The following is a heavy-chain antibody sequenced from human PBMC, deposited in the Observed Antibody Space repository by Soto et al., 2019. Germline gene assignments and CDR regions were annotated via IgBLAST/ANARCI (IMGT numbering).Heavy chain of an antibody. Sequence: QVQLQESGPGLVKPSETLSLTCTVSGDSVSSGSYYWSWIRQPPGKGLEWIAYMSYSGTTNYNPSLKSRVTISVDTSKYQFSLNLSSVTAAETAVYYCARAINFDFWSDSQSGYYFDYWGQGTLVTVSS. CDR3: ARAINFDFWSDSQSGYYFDY. CDR2: MSYSGTT. CDR1: GDSVSSGSYY. J-gene: IGHJ4*02. D-gene: IGHD3-3*01. V-gene: IGHV4-61*01.